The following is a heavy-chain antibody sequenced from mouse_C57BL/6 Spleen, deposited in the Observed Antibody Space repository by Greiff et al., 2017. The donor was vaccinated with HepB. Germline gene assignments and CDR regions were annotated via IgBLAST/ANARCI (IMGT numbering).Heavy chain of an antibody. CDR3: ARAYYSNYGYFDY. V-gene: IGHV1-64*01. D-gene: IGHD2-5*01. CDR1: GYTFTSYW. J-gene: IGHJ2*01. CDR2: IHPNSGST. Sequence: QVQLQQPGAELVKPGASVKLSCKASGYTFTSYWMHWVKQRPGQGLEWIGMIHPNSGSTNYNEKFKSKATLTVDKSSSTAYMQLSSLTYEDSAVYYCARAYYSNYGYFDYWGQGTTLTVSS.